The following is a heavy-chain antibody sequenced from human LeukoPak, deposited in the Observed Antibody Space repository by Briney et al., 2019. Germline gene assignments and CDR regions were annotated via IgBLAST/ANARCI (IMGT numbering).Heavy chain of an antibody. CDR1: GYTFINHY. D-gene: IGHD1-7*01. Sequence: ASVKVSCKASGYTFINHYIYWVQQAPGKGLEWMGRIDTEDNETMYVETFQGRVTINADTSTDTAYVQLSGLRSEDTAVYYCAMGTGATSQEYFDSWGQGALITVSS. CDR3: AMGTGATSQEYFDS. CDR2: IDTEDNET. V-gene: IGHV1-69-2*01. J-gene: IGHJ4*02.